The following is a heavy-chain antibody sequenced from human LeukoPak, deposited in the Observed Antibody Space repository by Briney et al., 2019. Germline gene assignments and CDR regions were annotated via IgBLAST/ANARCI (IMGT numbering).Heavy chain of an antibody. V-gene: IGHV3-23*01. D-gene: IGHD3/OR15-3a*01. J-gene: IGHJ4*02. CDR2: ISDSGGNT. CDR3: AKRGVVIRVILVGFHKEAYYFES. CDR1: GITLSNYG. Sequence: GGSLRLSCAVSGITLSNYGMSWFRQAPGKGLEWVAGISDSGGNTKYADSVKGRFTISRDNPKNTLYLQMNSLRAEDTTVYFCAKRGVVIRVILVGFHKEAYYFESWGQGALVTVSS.